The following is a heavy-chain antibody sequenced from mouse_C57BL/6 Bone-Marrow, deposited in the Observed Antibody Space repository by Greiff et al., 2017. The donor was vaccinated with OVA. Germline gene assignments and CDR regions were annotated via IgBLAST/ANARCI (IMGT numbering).Heavy chain of an antibody. J-gene: IGHJ3*01. V-gene: IGHV1-9*01. CDR1: GYTFTGHM. Sequence: QVQLKESGAELMKPGASGRGAWKATGYTFTGHMIEWVKQRPGHGLEWIGEILPGSGSTNYNEKFKGKATFTADTSSNTAYMQLSSLTTEDSAIYYCAKDRGLRRFAYWGQGTLVTVSA. D-gene: IGHD2-2*01. CDR3: AKDRGLRRFAY. CDR2: ILPGSGST.